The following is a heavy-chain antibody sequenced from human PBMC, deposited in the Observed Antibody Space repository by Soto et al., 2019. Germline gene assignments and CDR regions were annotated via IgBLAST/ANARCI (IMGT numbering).Heavy chain of an antibody. J-gene: IGHJ4*02. CDR1: GFTFSDHY. Sequence: GGSLRLACAASGFTFSDHYMTWIRQAPGKGLEWVAYISSSRNYTNYADSVKGRFTISRDNAKNSLYLQMNSLRAEDTAVYYCARDQYRLGLWGQGTLVTVSS. CDR3: ARDQYRLGL. V-gene: IGHV3-11*06. D-gene: IGHD6-6*01. CDR2: ISSSRNYT.